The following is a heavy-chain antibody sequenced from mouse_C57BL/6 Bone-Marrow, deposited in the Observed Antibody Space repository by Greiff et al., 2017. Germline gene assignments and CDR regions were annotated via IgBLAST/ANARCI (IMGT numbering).Heavy chain of an antibody. D-gene: IGHD1-1*01. J-gene: IGHJ2*01. CDR1: GYTFTSYW. V-gene: IGHV1-5*01. CDR3: TGEGGYDYGRNGY. CDR2: INPGNSDT. Sequence: EVQLQQSGTVLVRPGASVKMSCKTSGYTFTSYWMHWVKQRPGKGLEWIGAINPGNSDTSYNQKFKGKAKLTAVTSASTAYMELSSLTNEDSAGYYGTGEGGYDYGRNGYWGQGATLTVSA.